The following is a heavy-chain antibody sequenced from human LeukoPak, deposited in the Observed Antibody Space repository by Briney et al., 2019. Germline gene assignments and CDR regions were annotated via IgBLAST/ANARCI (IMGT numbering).Heavy chain of an antibody. J-gene: IGHJ3*02. Sequence: PGGSLQTSCQGSGSSFISYLIGWGRPLPGKGLGGRGLRNPADSDTRYSPSFQGQVTISVDKSISTAYLQCSSRKASDTAIYYCARHYRPVEATAAFDIWGQGTLVTVSS. CDR1: GSSFISYL. V-gene: IGHV5-51*01. CDR2: RNPADSDT. D-gene: IGHD5-24*01. CDR3: ARHYRPVEATAAFDI.